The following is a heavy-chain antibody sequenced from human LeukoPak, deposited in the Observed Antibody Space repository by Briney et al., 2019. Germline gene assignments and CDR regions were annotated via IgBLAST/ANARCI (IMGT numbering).Heavy chain of an antibody. V-gene: IGHV3-21*01. J-gene: IGHJ6*02. Sequence: GGSLRLSCAASGFTFSSYSMNWVRQAPGKGLEWVSSISSSSSYIYYADSVKGRFTISRDNAKNSLYLQMNSLRAEDAAVYYCARDLVDCGGDCYWYYYGMDVWGQGTTVTVSS. CDR2: ISSSSSYI. CDR1: GFTFSSYS. CDR3: ARDLVDCGGDCYWYYYGMDV. D-gene: IGHD2-21*02.